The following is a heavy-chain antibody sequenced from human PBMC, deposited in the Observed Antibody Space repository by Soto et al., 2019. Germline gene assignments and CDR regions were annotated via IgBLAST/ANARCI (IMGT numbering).Heavy chain of an antibody. Sequence: EVQLVESGGDLVQRGGSLRLSCVASGFTFSVYSMNWVRQAPGKGLEWFSYITSDTKTIKYVDAVKGRFTISRDNAKNSVYLQMNSLRDEDTAVYYCARSGEGHFDYWGQGTVVTVSS. D-gene: IGHD3-10*01. V-gene: IGHV3-48*02. CDR2: ITSDTKTI. CDR3: ARSGEGHFDY. CDR1: GFTFSVYS. J-gene: IGHJ4*02.